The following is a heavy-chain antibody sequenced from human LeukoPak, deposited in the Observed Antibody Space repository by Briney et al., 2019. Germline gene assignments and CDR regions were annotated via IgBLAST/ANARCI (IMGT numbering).Heavy chain of an antibody. Sequence: SVKVSCKASGGTFSSYAISWVRQAPGQGLEWMGGIIPIFGTANYAQKFQGRVTITADESTSTAYMELSSPRSEDTAVYYCARVLRYCSGGNCYSGGLGYMDVWGKGTTVTISS. J-gene: IGHJ6*03. V-gene: IGHV1-69*13. CDR2: IIPIFGTA. D-gene: IGHD2-15*01. CDR1: GGTFSSYA. CDR3: ARVLRYCSGGNCYSGGLGYMDV.